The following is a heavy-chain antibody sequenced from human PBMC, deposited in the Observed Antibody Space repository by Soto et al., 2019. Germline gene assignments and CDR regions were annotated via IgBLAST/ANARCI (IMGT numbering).Heavy chain of an antibody. CDR2: IYHSGST. Sequence: PSETLSLTCTVSGGSISSSSYYWGWIRQPPGKGLEWIGYIYHSGSTYYNPSLKSRVTISVDRSKNQFSLKLSSVTAADTAVYYCARHKDYYGSGSYYMGKRGWFDPWGQGTLVTVSS. V-gene: IGHV4-30-2*01. CDR1: GGSISSSSYY. D-gene: IGHD3-10*01. J-gene: IGHJ5*02. CDR3: ARHKDYYGSGSYYMGKRGWFDP.